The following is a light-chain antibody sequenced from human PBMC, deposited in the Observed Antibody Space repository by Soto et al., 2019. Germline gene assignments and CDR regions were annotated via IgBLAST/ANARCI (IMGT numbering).Light chain of an antibody. V-gene: IGKV3-11*01. CDR1: QYINTS. J-gene: IGKJ1*01. Sequence: EIVLTQSPATLSSFPGDIVTLSCSASQYINTSLAWYQHRPGQAPRLLIYQTSSSAAGIPARFSASGSGTDFTLTISDVQPEDFALYYCHQRQSWPRTFGQGTKVDIK. CDR2: QTS. CDR3: HQRQSWPRT.